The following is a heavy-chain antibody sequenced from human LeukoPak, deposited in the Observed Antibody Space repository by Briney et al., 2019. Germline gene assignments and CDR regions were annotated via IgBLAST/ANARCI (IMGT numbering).Heavy chain of an antibody. D-gene: IGHD6-13*01. CDR2: INSDGSST. CDR3: ARCIWDSSSFPSFDI. J-gene: IGHJ3*02. V-gene: IGHV3-74*01. Sequence: GGSLRLSCAASGFTFSSYWMHWVRQAPGKGLVWVSRINSDGSSTSYADSVKGRFTISRDNAKNTLYLQMNSLRAEDTAVYYCARCIWDSSSFPSFDIWGQGTMVTVSS. CDR1: GFTFSSYW.